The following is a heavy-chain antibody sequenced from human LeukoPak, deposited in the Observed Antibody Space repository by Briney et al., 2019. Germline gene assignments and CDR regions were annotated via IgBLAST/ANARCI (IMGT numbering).Heavy chain of an antibody. CDR2: TSTSRSYI. CDR1: GFTFGSYS. D-gene: IGHD3-3*01. J-gene: IGHJ6*03. CDR3: AREGPLEWLLGYYCYYYIDV. V-gene: IGHV3-21*01. Sequence: GRSMRLACAASGFTFGSYSMNWVRQAPGEVLEWVSSTSTSRSYIYKADSVKGRFNIHRDNANNSLYLQMNSLRAEDKAGYYCAREGPLEWLLGYYCYYYIDVWGKGTTATVSS.